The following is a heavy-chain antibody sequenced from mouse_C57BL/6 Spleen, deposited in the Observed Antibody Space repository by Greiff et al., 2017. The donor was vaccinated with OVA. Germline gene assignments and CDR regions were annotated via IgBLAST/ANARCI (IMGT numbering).Heavy chain of an antibody. CDR2: ISDGGSYT. D-gene: IGHD2-4*01. CDR3: ARRYYDYAYYFDY. CDR1: GFTFSSYA. J-gene: IGHJ2*01. V-gene: IGHV5-4*01. Sequence: VQLKESGGGLVKPGGSLKLSCAASGFTFSSYAMSWVRQTPEKRLEWVATISDGGSYTYYPDNVKGRFTISRDNAKNNLYLQMSHLKSEDTAMYYCARRYYDYAYYFDYWGQGTTLTVSS.